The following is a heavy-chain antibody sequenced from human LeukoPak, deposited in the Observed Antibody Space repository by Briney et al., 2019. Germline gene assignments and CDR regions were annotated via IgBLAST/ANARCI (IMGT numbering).Heavy chain of an antibody. CDR2: ISYDGSNK. V-gene: IGHV3-30-3*01. CDR3: AVDIVVVIAAPYDY. CDR1: GFTFSSYA. J-gene: IGHJ4*02. D-gene: IGHD2-15*01. Sequence: GGSLRLSCAASGFTFSSYAMSWVRQAPGKGLEWVAVISYDGSNKYYADSVKGRFTISRDNSKNTLYLQMNSLRAEDTAVYYCAVDIVVVIAAPYDYWGQGTLVTVSS.